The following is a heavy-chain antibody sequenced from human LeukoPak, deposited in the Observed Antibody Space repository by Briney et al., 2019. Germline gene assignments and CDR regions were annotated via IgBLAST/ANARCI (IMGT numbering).Heavy chain of an antibody. CDR2: ISDRGGTT. D-gene: IGHD5-18*01. V-gene: IGHV3-23*01. CDR1: GFTFSSYA. Sequence: PGGSLRLSCAASGFTFSSYAVSWARQAPGKGLGWVSTISDRGGTTYYADSVKGRFTISRDNSKNTLYLQMNDLRAEDTAVYYCAKDLLWIQTGENAFDIWGQGTMVTVSS. CDR3: AKDLLWIQTGENAFDI. J-gene: IGHJ3*02.